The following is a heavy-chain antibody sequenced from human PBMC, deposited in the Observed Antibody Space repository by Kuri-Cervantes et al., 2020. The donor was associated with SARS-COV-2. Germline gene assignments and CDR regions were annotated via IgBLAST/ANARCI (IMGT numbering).Heavy chain of an antibody. CDR2: IYYTGST. CDR3: AGDVHGDGDFYYYYGLDV. D-gene: IGHD4-17*01. Sequence: WGSLRLSCTVSGGSINSTIYNWSWVRQPPGKGLEWIGSIYYTGSTNYNPSLKVRITLSTDTTKNQFSLKLRSLTAADTAVYYCAGDVHGDGDFYYYYGLDVWGQGTTVTVSS. J-gene: IGHJ6*02. CDR1: GGSINSTIYN. V-gene: IGHV4-39*07.